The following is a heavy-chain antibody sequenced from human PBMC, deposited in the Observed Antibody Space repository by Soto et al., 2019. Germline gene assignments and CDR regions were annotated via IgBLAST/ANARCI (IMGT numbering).Heavy chain of an antibody. V-gene: IGHV2-5*02. CDR3: VQSRCGGDCLTFYSSHAYNGVDV. Sequence: QITLKESGPTLVKPTQTRTLTCTFSGFALSSTGEGVGWVRQPPGKALEWLALIYWDDDKRYNPSLRSRLTITKDTYKKQVVLTMTNMDPVDTATYYCVQSRCGGDCLTFYSSHAYNGVDVWGQGTTVTVSS. CDR2: IYWDDDK. J-gene: IGHJ6*02. CDR1: GFALSSTGEG. D-gene: IGHD2-21*02.